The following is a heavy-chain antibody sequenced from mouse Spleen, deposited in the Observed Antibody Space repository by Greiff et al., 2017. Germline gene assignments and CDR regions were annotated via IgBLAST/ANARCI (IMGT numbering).Heavy chain of an antibody. V-gene: IGHV1-26*01. Sequence: EVQLQQSGPELVKPGASVKISCKASGYTFTDYYMNWVKQSHGKSLEWIGDINPNNGGTSYNQKFKGKATLTVDKSSSTAYMELRSLTSEDSAVYYCARSGNGNYEFAYWGQGTLVTVSA. CDR2: INPNNGGT. J-gene: IGHJ3*01. D-gene: IGHD2-1*01. CDR3: ARSGNGNYEFAY. CDR1: GYTFTDYY.